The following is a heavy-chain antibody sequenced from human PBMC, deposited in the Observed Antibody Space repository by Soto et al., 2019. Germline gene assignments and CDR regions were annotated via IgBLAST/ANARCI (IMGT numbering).Heavy chain of an antibody. CDR1: GGTFSSYA. D-gene: IGHD5-18*01. CDR3: ARDIQLWLTWYFDL. Sequence: QVQLVQSGAEVKKPGSSVKVSCKASGGTFSSYAISWVRQAPGQGLEWMGGFIPIFGTENYAQKFQGRITITAEESTSTAYMELSNLRSENTAVYYCARDIQLWLTWYFDLWGRGTLVTVSS. CDR2: FIPIFGTE. J-gene: IGHJ2*01. V-gene: IGHV1-69*01.